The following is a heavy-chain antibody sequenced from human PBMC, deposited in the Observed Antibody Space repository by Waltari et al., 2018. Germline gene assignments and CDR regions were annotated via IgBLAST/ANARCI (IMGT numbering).Heavy chain of an antibody. Sequence: EVQLVESGGGLIQPGGSLRLSCAASGFTVSSNYMSWVRQTPGKGLEWVSVIYIGGSTYYADSVKGRFTISRDNSKNTLYLQMNSLRVEDTAVYYCARRWLQNQLDYWGQGTLVTVSS. D-gene: IGHD5-12*01. CDR2: IYIGGST. CDR1: GFTVSSNY. J-gene: IGHJ4*02. CDR3: ARRWLQNQLDY. V-gene: IGHV3-53*01.